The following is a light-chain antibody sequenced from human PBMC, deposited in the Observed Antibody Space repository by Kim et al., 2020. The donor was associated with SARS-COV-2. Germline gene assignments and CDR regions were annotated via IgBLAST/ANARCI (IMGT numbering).Light chain of an antibody. CDR1: ESIGSW. Sequence: DIQMTQSPSTLSASEGDRVTITCRASESIGSWLAWYQRKPGQATKLLIYKASTLESGVPSRFSGSGSGTEFTLTISSLQPDDFATYYCHQYSNYWTFGQGTKVDIK. V-gene: IGKV1-5*03. J-gene: IGKJ1*01. CDR3: HQYSNYWT. CDR2: KAS.